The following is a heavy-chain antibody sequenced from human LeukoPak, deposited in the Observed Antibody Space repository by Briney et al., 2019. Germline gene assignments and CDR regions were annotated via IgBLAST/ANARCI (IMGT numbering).Heavy chain of an antibody. CDR1: GFTVSSNY. V-gene: IGHV3-53*01. J-gene: IGHJ4*02. D-gene: IGHD3-10*01. Sequence: QPGGSLRLSCAASGFTVSSNYMSWVRQAPGKGLEWVSVIYSGGSTYYADSVKGRFTISRDNSKNTLYLQMNSLRAEDTAVYYCARGSKSYGSGSPFDYWGQGTLVTVSS. CDR2: IYSGGST. CDR3: ARGSKSYGSGSPFDY.